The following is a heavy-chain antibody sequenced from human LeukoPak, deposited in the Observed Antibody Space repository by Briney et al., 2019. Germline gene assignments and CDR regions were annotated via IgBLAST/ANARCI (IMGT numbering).Heavy chain of an antibody. V-gene: IGHV4-34*01. D-gene: IGHD3-22*01. J-gene: IGHJ4*02. CDR2: IYYSGST. CDR3: ARRSSSSGYYSRFDY. Sequence: SETLSLTCAVYGGSFSGYYWSWIRQPPGKGLEWIGSIYYSGSTYYNPSLKSRVTISVDTSKNQFSLKLSSVTAADTAVYYCARRSSSSGYYSRFDYWGQGTLVTVSS. CDR1: GGSFSGYY.